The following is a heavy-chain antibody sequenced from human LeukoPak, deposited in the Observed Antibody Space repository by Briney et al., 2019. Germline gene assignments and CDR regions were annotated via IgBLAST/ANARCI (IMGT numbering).Heavy chain of an antibody. CDR2: TIPIFGTA. V-gene: IGHV1-69*13. D-gene: IGHD3-9*01. CDR3: ARDRRAYDILTGYSRRYFDY. J-gene: IGHJ4*02. Sequence: SVKVSCKASGGTFSSYTISWVRQAPGQGLEWMGGTIPIFGTANYAQKFQGRVTITADESTSTAYMELSSLRSEDTAVYYCARDRRAYDILTGYSRRYFDYWGQGTLVTVSS. CDR1: GGTFSSYT.